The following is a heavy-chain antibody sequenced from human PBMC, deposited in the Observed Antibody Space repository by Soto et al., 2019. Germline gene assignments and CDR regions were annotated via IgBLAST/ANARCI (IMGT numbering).Heavy chain of an antibody. Sequence: KTGGSLRLSCAASGFTFRNAWMSWVRQAPGKGLEWVGRIKSKTDGGTTDYAGPVKGRFTISRDDSKNTLYVQMNSLKTEDTAVYYCTTVIPKGKWELGPWGQGILVTVSS. D-gene: IGHD1-26*01. CDR3: TTVIPKGKWELGP. CDR1: GFTFRNAW. V-gene: IGHV3-15*05. J-gene: IGHJ5*02. CDR2: IKSKTDGGTT.